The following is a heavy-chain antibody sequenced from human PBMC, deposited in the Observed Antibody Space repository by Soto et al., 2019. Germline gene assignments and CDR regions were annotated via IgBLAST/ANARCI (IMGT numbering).Heavy chain of an antibody. CDR2: IYYSGTT. Sequence: QVQLQESGPGLVKPSETLSLTCTVSGGSISSYYWSWIRQPPGKGLEWIGYIYYSGTTNYNPSLESRVTISVDTSKNQLSLKLSSVNAADTAVYYGVRRYGYSFDYWGQGTLVTVSS. D-gene: IGHD5-18*01. CDR3: VRRYGYSFDY. J-gene: IGHJ4*02. V-gene: IGHV4-59*08. CDR1: GGSISSYY.